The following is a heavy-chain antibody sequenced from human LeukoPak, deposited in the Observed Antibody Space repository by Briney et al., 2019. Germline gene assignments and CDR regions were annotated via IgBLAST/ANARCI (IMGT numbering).Heavy chain of an antibody. CDR3: ARDVSGTYARYDYYYMDV. V-gene: IGHV4-4*07. D-gene: IGHD1-26*01. CDR2: IYTSGST. CDR1: GGSISSYY. Sequence: SETLSLTCTVSGGSISSYYWSWIRQPAGKGLEWIGRIYTSGSTNYNPSLKSRVTMSVDTSKNQFSLKLSSVTAADTAVYYCARDVSGTYARYDYYYMDVWGKGTTVTVSS. J-gene: IGHJ6*03.